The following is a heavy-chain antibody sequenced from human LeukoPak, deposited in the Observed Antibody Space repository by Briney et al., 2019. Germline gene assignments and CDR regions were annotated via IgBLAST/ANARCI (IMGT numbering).Heavy chain of an antibody. D-gene: IGHD1-26*01. J-gene: IGHJ1*01. V-gene: IGHV3-66*01. Sequence: GGSLRLSCAASGFTVSSNYMSGVRQAPGKGLEWVSVIYSGGSTYYADSVKGRFTISRDNSKNTLYLQMNSLRAEDTAVYYCAREYSGSYSSSEYFQYWGQGTLVTVSS. CDR1: GFTVSSNY. CDR2: IYSGGST. CDR3: AREYSGSYSSSEYFQY.